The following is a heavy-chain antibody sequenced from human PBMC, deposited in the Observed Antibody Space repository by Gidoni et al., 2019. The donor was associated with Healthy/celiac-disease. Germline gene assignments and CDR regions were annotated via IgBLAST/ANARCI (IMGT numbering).Heavy chain of an antibody. J-gene: IGHJ5*02. CDR3: AMGIGSANWFDP. D-gene: IGHD2-2*03. V-gene: IGHV4-31*02. Sequence: LKSRVTISVDTSKNQFSLKLSSVTAADTAVYYCAMGIGSANWFDPWGQGTLVTVSS.